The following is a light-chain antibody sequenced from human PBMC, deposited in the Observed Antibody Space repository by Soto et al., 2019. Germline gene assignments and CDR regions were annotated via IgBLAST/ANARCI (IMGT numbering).Light chain of an antibody. V-gene: IGKV3-15*01. CDR2: GAS. CDR1: QSLGSD. Sequence: EIVMTQSPGTLSLSPGDTATLSCRASQSLGSDLAWYQQKPGQAPRLLIFGASARPTGIPARISGSGSGTELTLTISSLRSEDFAVYFCQQYYNWPRTFGQGTKVEI. J-gene: IGKJ1*01. CDR3: QQYYNWPRT.